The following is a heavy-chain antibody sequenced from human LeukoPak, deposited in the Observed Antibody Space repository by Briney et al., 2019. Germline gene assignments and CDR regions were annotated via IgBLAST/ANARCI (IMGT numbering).Heavy chain of an antibody. CDR2: ISAYSGNT. D-gene: IGHD1-1*01. Sequence: ASVKVSCKASGYTFTSYGISWVRQAPGQGLEWMGWISAYSGNTNYAQKLQGRVTMTTDTSTSTAYMELRSLRSDDTAVYYCARVVPGRVGAMEESDYWGQGTLVTVSS. CDR1: GYTFTSYG. J-gene: IGHJ4*02. CDR3: ARVVPGRVGAMEESDY. V-gene: IGHV1-18*01.